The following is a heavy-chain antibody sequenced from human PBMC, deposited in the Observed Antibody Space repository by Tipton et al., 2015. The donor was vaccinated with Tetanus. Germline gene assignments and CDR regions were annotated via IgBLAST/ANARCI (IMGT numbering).Heavy chain of an antibody. CDR1: GGSISSYY. J-gene: IGHJ4*02. CDR2: IYYSGST. V-gene: IGHV4-59*08. Sequence: TLSLTCTVSGGSISSYYWSWVRQPPGKGLEWIGYIYYSGSTNYNPSLKSRVTISVDTSKNQFSLKLSSVTAADTAVYYCARQGSMATTLGNFDYWGQGTLVTVSS. CDR3: ARQGSMATTLGNFDY. D-gene: IGHD5-24*01.